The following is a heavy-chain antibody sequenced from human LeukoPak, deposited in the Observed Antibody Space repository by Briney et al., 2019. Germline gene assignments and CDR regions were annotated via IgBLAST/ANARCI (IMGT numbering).Heavy chain of an antibody. Sequence: PGGSLSLSCAASGFTFSSYGMHWVRQAPGKGLEWVAIIWSDGTNKYYADSAKGRFTISGDTSKNILYLQMNGLRAEDTAVYYCAKSLVSVDSGSYYHYYYMDVWGKGTTVTVSS. J-gene: IGHJ6*03. CDR2: IWSDGTNK. CDR1: GFTFSSYG. D-gene: IGHD1-26*01. CDR3: AKSLVSVDSGSYYHYYYMDV. V-gene: IGHV3-33*06.